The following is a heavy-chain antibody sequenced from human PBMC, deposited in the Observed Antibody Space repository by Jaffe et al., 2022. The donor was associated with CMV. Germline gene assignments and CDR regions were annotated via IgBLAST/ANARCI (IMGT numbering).Heavy chain of an antibody. V-gene: IGHV4-59*08. D-gene: IGHD6-13*01. CDR2: IYYSGST. CDR1: GGSISSYY. CDR3: AGVETPPAAGTY. Sequence: QVQLQESGPGLVKPSETLSLTCTVSGGSISSYYWSWIRQPPGKGLEWIGYIYYSGSTNYNPSLKSRVTISVDTSKNQFSLKLSSVTAADTAVYYCAGVETPPAAGTYWGQGTLVTVSS. J-gene: IGHJ4*02.